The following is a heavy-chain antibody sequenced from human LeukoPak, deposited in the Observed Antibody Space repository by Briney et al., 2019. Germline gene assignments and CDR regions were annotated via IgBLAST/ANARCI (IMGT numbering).Heavy chain of an antibody. Sequence: SETLSLTRAVYGGSFSTYYWTWIRQPPGKGLEWIGEINHSGSTNYNPSLKSRVTISVDTSKNQFSLKLSSVTAADTAVYYCCLGGDFDYWGQGTLVTVSS. CDR3: CLGGDFDY. D-gene: IGHD2-21*01. V-gene: IGHV4-34*01. CDR1: GGSFSTYY. CDR2: INHSGST. J-gene: IGHJ4*02.